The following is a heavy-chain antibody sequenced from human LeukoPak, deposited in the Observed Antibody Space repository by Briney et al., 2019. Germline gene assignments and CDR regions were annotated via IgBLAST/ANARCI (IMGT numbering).Heavy chain of an antibody. CDR1: GFTFSSYS. Sequence: PGGSLRLSCAASGFTFSSYSMNWVRQAPGKGLEWVSLISWDGGSTYYADSVKGRFTISRDNSKNSLYLQMNSLRTEDTALYYCAKAPSGGLEPGDYWGQGTLVTVSS. J-gene: IGHJ4*02. D-gene: IGHD1-1*01. CDR3: AKAPSGGLEPGDY. V-gene: IGHV3-43*01. CDR2: ISWDGGST.